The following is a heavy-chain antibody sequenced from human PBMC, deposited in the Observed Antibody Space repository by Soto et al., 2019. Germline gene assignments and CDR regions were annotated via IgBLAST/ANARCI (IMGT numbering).Heavy chain of an antibody. CDR2: ISSSGSTI. Sequence: GGSLRLSCAASGFTFSSYEMNWVRQAPGKGLEWVSYISSSGSTIYYADSVKGRFTISRDNAKNSLYLQMNSLRAEDTAVYYCARASGYSYGCHYWGQANLLTVSS. CDR3: ARASGYSYGCHY. V-gene: IGHV3-48*03. D-gene: IGHD5-18*01. CDR1: GFTFSSYE. J-gene: IGHJ4*02.